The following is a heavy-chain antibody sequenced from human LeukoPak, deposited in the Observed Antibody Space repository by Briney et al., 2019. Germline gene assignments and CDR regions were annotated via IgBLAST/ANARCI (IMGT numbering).Heavy chain of an antibody. Sequence: PSETLSLTCAVYGGSLSGYYWSWIRQPPGKGLEWIGEINHSGSTNYNPSLKSRVTISVDTSKNQFSLKLSSVTAADTAVYYCARGRFYATKTTFDYWGQGTLVTVSS. V-gene: IGHV4-34*01. D-gene: IGHD2/OR15-2a*01. J-gene: IGHJ4*02. CDR1: GGSLSGYY. CDR2: INHSGST. CDR3: ARGRFYATKTTFDY.